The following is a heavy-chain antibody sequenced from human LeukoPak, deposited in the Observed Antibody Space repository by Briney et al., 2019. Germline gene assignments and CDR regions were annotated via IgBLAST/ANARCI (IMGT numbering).Heavy chain of an antibody. J-gene: IGHJ4*02. Sequence: SETLSLTCTVSGGSVSSYYLSWIRQPPGKGLEWIGYIYYSGSTNYSPSLRSRVTISVDTSKNQFSLKLSSVTAADTAVYYCARGWGYFDSWGQGTLVTVSS. CDR2: IYYSGST. CDR3: ARGWGYFDS. D-gene: IGHD7-27*01. V-gene: IGHV4-59*08. CDR1: GGSVSSYY.